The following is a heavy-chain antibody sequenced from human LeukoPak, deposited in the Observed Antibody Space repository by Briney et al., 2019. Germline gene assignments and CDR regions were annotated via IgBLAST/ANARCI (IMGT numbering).Heavy chain of an antibody. Sequence: GSLRLSCAASGFIFSRYSMNWVRQAPGKGLEWVSYISDSSSTIYYADSVKGRFTISRDNAKNSLYLQMNSLRAEDTAVYYCARDGTPLTGHDYWGQGTLVTVSS. J-gene: IGHJ4*02. CDR3: ARDGTPLTGHDY. V-gene: IGHV3-48*01. CDR1: GFIFSRYS. CDR2: ISDSSSTI. D-gene: IGHD3-9*01.